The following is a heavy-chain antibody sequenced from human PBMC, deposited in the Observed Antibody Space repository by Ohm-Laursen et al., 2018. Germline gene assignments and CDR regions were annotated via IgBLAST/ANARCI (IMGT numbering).Heavy chain of an antibody. Sequence: PSETLSLTWAVYGGSFSGYYWSWIRQPPGKGLEWIGEINHSGSTNYNPSLKSRVTISVDTSKNQFSLKLSSVTAADTAVYYCARGYSYGRGIDYWGQGTLVTVSS. J-gene: IGHJ4*02. D-gene: IGHD5-18*01. CDR3: ARGYSYGRGIDY. CDR2: INHSGST. V-gene: IGHV4-34*01. CDR1: GGSFSGYY.